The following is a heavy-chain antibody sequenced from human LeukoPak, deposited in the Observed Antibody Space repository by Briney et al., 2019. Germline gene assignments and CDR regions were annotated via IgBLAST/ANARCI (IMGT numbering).Heavy chain of an antibody. Sequence: PGGSLRLSCASSSFTFSKTWMSWVRQAPGKGLEWVGRVKSGNEGGTTEYAAPVKGRFTISRDDPKKTVSLQMNSLKTEDTAVYYCARDSSSPYWYFNLWGRGTLVTVSS. CDR3: ARDSSSPYWYFNL. CDR1: SFTFSKTW. V-gene: IGHV3-15*01. J-gene: IGHJ2*01. CDR2: VKSGNEGGTT.